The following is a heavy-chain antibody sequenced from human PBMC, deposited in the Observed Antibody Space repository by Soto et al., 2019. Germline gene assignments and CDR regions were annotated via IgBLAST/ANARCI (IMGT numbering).Heavy chain of an antibody. CDR1: GGSITNYY. J-gene: IGHJ6*01. CDR3: ARERVGHSAMDV. Sequence: QVQLQESGPGLVKPSETLSLMCTVSGGSITNYYWSWIRQSPAKGLEWIGYVSDSGSNKYNPSLKSRVTISVDTSKNQFSLKLTSLTAADTAVYYCARERVGHSAMDVW. D-gene: IGHD1-26*01. V-gene: IGHV4-59*12. CDR2: VSDSGSN.